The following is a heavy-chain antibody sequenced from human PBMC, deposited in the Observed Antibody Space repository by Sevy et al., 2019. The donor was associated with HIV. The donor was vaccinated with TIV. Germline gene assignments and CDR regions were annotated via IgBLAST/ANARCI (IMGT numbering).Heavy chain of an antibody. Sequence: GGSLRLSCVASGFTFSNYAMHWVRQAPGKGLQWVAVISYDRSHKYNADSVKGRFTISRDNSKNTLDLQMHSLRADDTAAYDCVRDSRWTLTIVIEVGGMDVWGQGTPVTVSS. J-gene: IGHJ6*02. CDR1: GFTFSNYA. D-gene: IGHD2-2*01. V-gene: IGHV3-30-3*01. CDR2: ISYDRSHK. CDR3: VRDSRWTLTIVIEVGGMDV.